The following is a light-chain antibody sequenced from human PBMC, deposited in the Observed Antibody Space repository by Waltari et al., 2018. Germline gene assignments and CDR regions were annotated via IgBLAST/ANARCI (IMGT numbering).Light chain of an antibody. CDR1: SGSPFNTSY. Sequence: QTVVTQEPSLLVSPGRTVTRAWALCSGSPFNTSYATWYQQTPGQAPRTLVYKANARSSGVPDRFSGSILGNTAALTITGAQADDESDYYCALYMGSGIWVFGGGTRLTVL. V-gene: IGLV8-61*01. CDR2: KAN. CDR3: ALYMGSGIWV. J-gene: IGLJ3*02.